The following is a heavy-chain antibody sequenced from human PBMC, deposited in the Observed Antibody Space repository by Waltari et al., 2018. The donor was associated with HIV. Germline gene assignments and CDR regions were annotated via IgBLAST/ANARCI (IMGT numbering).Heavy chain of an antibody. D-gene: IGHD1-26*01. CDR3: VREMGGGGYYPDFYFDY. Sequence: HVQLVQSVADLRKPGFSVKVPYQASGYTFTGYGTTWLLQAHGQGLEWMGWNSAYNGHTYYSQHHPDTVTFTTDTPTITAYMELRALGSDGTAVDSCVREMGGGGYYPDFYFDYWGLGTLVTVSS. CDR2: NSAYNGHT. V-gene: IGHV1-18*01. J-gene: IGHJ4*02. CDR1: GYTFTGYG.